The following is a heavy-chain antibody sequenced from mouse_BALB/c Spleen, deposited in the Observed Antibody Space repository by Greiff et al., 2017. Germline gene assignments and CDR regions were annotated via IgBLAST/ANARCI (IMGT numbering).Heavy chain of an antibody. J-gene: IGHJ4*01. D-gene: IGHD2-4*01. CDR1: GFTFSSYA. CDR2: ISSGGST. CDR3: ARVDDYPYYYAMDY. Sequence: GKLVESGGGLVKPGGSLKLSCAASGFTFSSYAMSWVRQTPEKRLEWVASISSGGSTYYPDSVKGRFTISRDNARNILYLQMSSLRSEDTAMYYCARVDDYPYYYAMDYWGQGTSVTVSS. V-gene: IGHV5-6-5*01.